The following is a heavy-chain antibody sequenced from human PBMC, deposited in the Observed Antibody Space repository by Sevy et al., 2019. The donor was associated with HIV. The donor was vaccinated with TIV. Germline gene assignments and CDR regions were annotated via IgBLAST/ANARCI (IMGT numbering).Heavy chain of an antibody. D-gene: IGHD3-22*01. V-gene: IGHV3-48*02. CDR3: ARDSILAMIVVVPYYYYGMDV. J-gene: IGHJ6*02. CDR2: ISSSSSTI. CDR1: GFTFSSYS. Sequence: GGSLRLSCAASGFTFSSYSMNWVRQAPGKGLEWVSYISSSSSTIYYADSVKGQFTISRDNAKNSLYLQMNSLRDEDTAVYYCARDSILAMIVVVPYYYYGMDVWGQGTTVTVSS.